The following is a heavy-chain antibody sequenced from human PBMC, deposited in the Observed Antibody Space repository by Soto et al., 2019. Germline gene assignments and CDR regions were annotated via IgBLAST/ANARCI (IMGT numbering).Heavy chain of an antibody. CDR1: GYSFTSYW. CDR2: IYPGDSDT. D-gene: IGHD4-4*01. V-gene: IGHV5-51*01. Sequence: LGESLKICCKGSGYSFTSYWIGWVRQMPGKGLEWMGIIYPGDSDTRYSPSFQGQVTISADKSISTAYLQWSSLKASDTAMYYCARHGTTVTPTYYYYYGMDVWGQGTTVTVSS. CDR3: ARHGTTVTPTYYYYYGMDV. J-gene: IGHJ6*02.